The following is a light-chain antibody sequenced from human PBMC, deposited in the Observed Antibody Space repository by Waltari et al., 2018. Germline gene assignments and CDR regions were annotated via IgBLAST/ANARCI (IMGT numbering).Light chain of an antibody. CDR3: QKYGTRPAT. CDR1: QSVGRT. Sequence: EILLTQSPPSLSFSPGDRATLSCKASQSVGRTLAWYQQRPGQAPRLLIYDASSRATGIPDRFSGSGSGTDFSLTISRLEPEDFAVYYCQKYGTRPATFGQGTKVEVK. V-gene: IGKV3-20*01. CDR2: DAS. J-gene: IGKJ1*01.